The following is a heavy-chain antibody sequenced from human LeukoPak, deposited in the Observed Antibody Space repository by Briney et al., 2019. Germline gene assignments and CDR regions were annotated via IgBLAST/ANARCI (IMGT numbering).Heavy chain of an antibody. J-gene: IGHJ4*02. CDR3: ARTPYGSGSLDY. D-gene: IGHD3-10*01. CDR1: GGTFSSYA. V-gene: IGHV1-69*13. CDR2: IIPIFGTA. Sequence: SVKVSCKVSGGTFSSYAISWVRQAPGQGLEWMGGIIPIFGTANYAQKFQGRVTITADDSTSTAYMELSSLRSEDTAVYYCARTPYGSGSLDYWGQGTLVTVSS.